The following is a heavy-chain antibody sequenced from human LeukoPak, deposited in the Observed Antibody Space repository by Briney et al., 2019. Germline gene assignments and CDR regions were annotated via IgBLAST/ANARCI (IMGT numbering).Heavy chain of an antibody. CDR2: IYYSGST. CDR1: GGSISSGDYY. D-gene: IGHD3-9*01. CDR3: ARGRRLRYFDWLLSPLHY. J-gene: IGHJ4*02. Sequence: PSETLSLTCTVSGGSISSGDYYWSWIRQPPGKGLEWIGYIYYSGSTYYNPSLKSRVTISVDTSKNQFSLKLSSVTAADTAVYYCARGRRLRYFDWLLSPLHYWGQGTLVTVSS. V-gene: IGHV4-30-4*08.